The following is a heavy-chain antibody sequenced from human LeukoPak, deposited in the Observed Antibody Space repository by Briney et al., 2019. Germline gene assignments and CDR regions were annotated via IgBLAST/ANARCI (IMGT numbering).Heavy chain of an antibody. D-gene: IGHD1-26*01. CDR2: IYYSVRT. J-gene: IGHJ4*02. Sequence: SETLSLTCAVSGGSISSYYWSWIRQPPGKGLEWVGYIYYSVRTTYNTSLKSQVTISVDTSKNQFSLKLSSVTAADTAVYYCARAAEPYTPFDYWGQGTLVTVSS. V-gene: IGHV4-59*01. CDR3: ARAAEPYTPFDY. CDR1: GGSISSYY.